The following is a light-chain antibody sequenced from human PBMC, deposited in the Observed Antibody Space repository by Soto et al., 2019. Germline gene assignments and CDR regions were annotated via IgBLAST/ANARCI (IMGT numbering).Light chain of an antibody. J-gene: IGKJ5*01. V-gene: IGKV1-33*01. CDR1: QNINNY. Sequence: DIQRSQTPSSLSASVGYRFTMTFKASQNINNYLNWYQQKPGRAPKLLIYDASNLEAGVPSRFRGSGSGTDFTLTISRLQPEDIATYYCQQYENLPTFGQGTRLEIK. CDR2: DAS. CDR3: QQYENLPT.